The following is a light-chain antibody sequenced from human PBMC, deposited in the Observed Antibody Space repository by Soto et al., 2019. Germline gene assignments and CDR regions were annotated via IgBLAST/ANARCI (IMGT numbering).Light chain of an antibody. CDR1: QSFRGL. V-gene: IGKV3-11*01. CDR2: DAY. Sequence: EVVLTQSPVTLSLSPGERATLSCRASQSFRGLLAWYQQKPGQAPRLLIYDAYNRATGIPPRLSGSGSGTDFTLTISSLEPEDSAVYYCQQRHVWPITFGEGTRLEIK. J-gene: IGKJ5*01. CDR3: QQRHVWPIT.